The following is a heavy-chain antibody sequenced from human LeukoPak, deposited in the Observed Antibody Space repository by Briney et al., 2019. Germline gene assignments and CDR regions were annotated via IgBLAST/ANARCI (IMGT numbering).Heavy chain of an antibody. V-gene: IGHV5-51*01. CDR1: GYSFAAYW. Sequence: LGESLKISCKGSGYSFAAYWIGWVRQMPGKGLEWMGVFYPGDSDTRYSPSFQGQVSISADESISTAYLQWRSLKASDTDMYYCARSSDYVFDYWGQGTLVTVSS. CDR2: FYPGDSDT. D-gene: IGHD4-17*01. J-gene: IGHJ4*02. CDR3: ARSSDYVFDY.